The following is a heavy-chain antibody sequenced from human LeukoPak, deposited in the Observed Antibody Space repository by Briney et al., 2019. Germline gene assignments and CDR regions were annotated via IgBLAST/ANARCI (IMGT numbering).Heavy chain of an antibody. J-gene: IGHJ4*02. V-gene: IGHV3-21*01. CDR1: GFTFSSYS. CDR2: ISSSSSYI. Sequence: GGSLRLSCAASGFTFSSYSMNWVRQAPGKGLEWVSSISSSSSYIYYADSVKGRFTISRDNAKNSLYLQMNSLRAEDTAVYYCARGAGSPWCFDYWGRGTLVTVSS. D-gene: IGHD2-8*01. CDR3: ARGAGSPWCFDY.